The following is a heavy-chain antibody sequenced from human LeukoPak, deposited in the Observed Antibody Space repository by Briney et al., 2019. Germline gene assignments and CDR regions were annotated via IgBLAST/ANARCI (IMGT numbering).Heavy chain of an antibody. CDR1: GYTFTSYA. V-gene: IGHV7-4-1*02. J-gene: IGHJ4*02. CDR3: ARDPRAAAAGKADY. D-gene: IGHD6-13*01. CDR2: INTNTGNP. Sequence: GASVKVSCKASGYTFTSYAMNWVRQAPGQGLKWIGWINTNTGNPTYAQGFTGRFVFSLDTSVSTAYVQISSLKAEDTAVYFCARDPRAAAAGKADYWGQGTLVTVSS.